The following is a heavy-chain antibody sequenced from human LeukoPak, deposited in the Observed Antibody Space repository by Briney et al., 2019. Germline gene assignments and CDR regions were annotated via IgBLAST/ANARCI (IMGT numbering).Heavy chain of an antibody. Sequence: GASVKVSCKAPGGTFSSYAISWVRQAPGQGLEWMGRINTNSGGTNYAQKFQGRVTMTRDTSISTAYMELSRLRSDDTAVYYCARDRELWFGELLSSIIDYWGQGALVTVSS. D-gene: IGHD3-10*01. CDR3: ARDRELWFGELLSSIIDY. V-gene: IGHV1-2*06. CDR2: INTNSGGT. CDR1: GGTFSSYA. J-gene: IGHJ4*02.